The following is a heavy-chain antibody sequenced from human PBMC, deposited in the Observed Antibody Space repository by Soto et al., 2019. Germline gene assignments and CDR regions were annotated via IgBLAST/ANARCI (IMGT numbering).Heavy chain of an antibody. CDR1: GFPLDVYA. Sequence: EVQLVESGGGWVHLGRSLSLSVPAPGFPLDVYAMPWVRKAPGKGREWVSYITWNSVYTGYADSVKGRFTISRDNANNSLYLQMNSLKPEDTAFYYCAKALYGSSSSPIDFWGQGTLVTVSS. V-gene: IGHV3-9*01. CDR3: AKALYGSSSSPIDF. J-gene: IGHJ4*02. D-gene: IGHD6-13*01. CDR2: ITWNSVYT.